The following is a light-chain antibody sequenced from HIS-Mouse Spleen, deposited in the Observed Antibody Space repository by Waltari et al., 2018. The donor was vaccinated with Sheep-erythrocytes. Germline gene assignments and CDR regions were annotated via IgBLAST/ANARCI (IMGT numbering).Light chain of an antibody. Sequence: QSALTQPRSVSGSPGQSVTISCTGPSSDVGGYNYVSWYQQPPGKAPKLMIYDFSKRPSGVPDRFSGSKSGNTASLTISGLQAEDEADYYCCSYAGSYNHVFATGTKVTVL. CDR3: CSYAGSYNHV. J-gene: IGLJ1*01. V-gene: IGLV2-11*01. CDR2: DFS. CDR1: SSDVGGYNY.